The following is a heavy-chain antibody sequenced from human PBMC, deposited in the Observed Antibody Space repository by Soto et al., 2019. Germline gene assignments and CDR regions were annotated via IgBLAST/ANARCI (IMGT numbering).Heavy chain of an antibody. J-gene: IGHJ4*02. Sequence: SETLSLTCTVSGGSISSYSWNWIRQSPGKGLEWIGYIYYSGSTNYNPSLKSRVTISVDTSKNQCSLNLNSVTAADTAVYYCARSTDNYDTSGYIDWGQGALVTVSS. V-gene: IGHV4-59*08. CDR2: IYYSGST. D-gene: IGHD3-22*01. CDR3: ARSTDNYDTSGYID. CDR1: GGSISSYS.